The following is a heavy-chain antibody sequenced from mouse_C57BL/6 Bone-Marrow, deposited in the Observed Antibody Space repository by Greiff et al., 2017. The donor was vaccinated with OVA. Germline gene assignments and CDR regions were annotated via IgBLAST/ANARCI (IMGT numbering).Heavy chain of an antibody. CDR3: ARTPHYYGSSYWYFDV. CDR2: INPNNGGT. J-gene: IGHJ1*03. CDR1: GYTFTDYN. D-gene: IGHD1-1*01. V-gene: IGHV1-18*01. Sequence: EVKLVESGPELVKPGASVKIPCKASGYTFTDYNMDWVKQSHGKSLEWIGDINPNNGGTIYNQKFKGKATLTVDKSSSTAYMELRSLTSEDTAVYYCARTPHYYGSSYWYFDVWGTGTTVTVSS.